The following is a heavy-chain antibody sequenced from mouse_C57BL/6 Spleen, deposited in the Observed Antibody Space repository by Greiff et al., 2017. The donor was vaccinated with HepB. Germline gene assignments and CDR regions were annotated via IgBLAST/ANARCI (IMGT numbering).Heavy chain of an antibody. V-gene: IGHV1-54*01. J-gene: IGHJ1*03. CDR3: ARESYWYFDV. CDR1: GYAFTNYL. CDR2: INPGSGGT. Sequence: QVQLKESGAELVRPGTSVKVSCKASGYAFTNYLIEWVKQRPGQGLEWIGVINPGSGGTNYNEKFKGKATLTADKSSSTAYMQLSSLTSEDSAVYFCARESYWYFDVWGTGTTVTVSS.